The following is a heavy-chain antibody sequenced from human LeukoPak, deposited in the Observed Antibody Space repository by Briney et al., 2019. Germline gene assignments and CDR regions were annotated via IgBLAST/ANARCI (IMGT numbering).Heavy chain of an antibody. D-gene: IGHD3-3*01. CDR1: GFTFSSYG. CDR3: AKGSGHYPTYFDY. V-gene: IGHV3-30*18. Sequence: TGGSLRLSCAASGFTFSSYGMHWVRQAPGKGLEWVAVISYDGSNKYYADSVKGRFTISRDNSKNTLYLQMNSLRAEDTAVYYCAKGSGHYPTYFDYWGQGTLVTVSS. CDR2: ISYDGSNK. J-gene: IGHJ4*02.